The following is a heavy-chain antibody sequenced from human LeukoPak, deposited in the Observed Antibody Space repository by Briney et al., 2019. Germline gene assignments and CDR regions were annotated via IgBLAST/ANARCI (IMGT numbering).Heavy chain of an antibody. D-gene: IGHD6-13*01. J-gene: IGHJ4*02. V-gene: IGHV3-64D*09. Sequence: PGGSLRLSCSASGFTFSRYAMHWVRQAPGKGLEYVSAISTNGGVTYYADSVMGRFTISRDNSKDTLYLEISSLRVDDTAVYYCVKDVSSTYYYFDYWGQGTLVTVSS. CDR1: GFTFSRYA. CDR2: ISTNGGVT. CDR3: VKDVSSTYYYFDY.